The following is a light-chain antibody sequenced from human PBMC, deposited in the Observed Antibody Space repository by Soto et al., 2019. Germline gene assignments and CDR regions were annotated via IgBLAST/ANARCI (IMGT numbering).Light chain of an antibody. CDR3: QSYDSSLSAVV. CDR1: SSNIGAGYD. V-gene: IGLV1-40*01. CDR2: GNS. J-gene: IGLJ2*01. Sequence: QSVLTQPPSVSGAPGQRVTISCTGSSSNIGAGYDVHWYQQLPGTAPKLLIYGNSNRPSGVPDRFSGSKSGTSASLAITGLQAEDEAEYYCQSYDSSLSAVVFGGGTKLT.